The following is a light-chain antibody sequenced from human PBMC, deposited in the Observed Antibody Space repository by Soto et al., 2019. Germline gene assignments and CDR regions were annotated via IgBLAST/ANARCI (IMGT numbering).Light chain of an antibody. J-gene: IGKJ5*01. V-gene: IGKV3-20*01. CDR3: QHFGGTTLT. Sequence: EIVLTQSPGTLSLSPGVGATLSCRASQSVSSSYIAWYQQRPGQTPSLLIYGASTRATGIPDRFSGSGSGTHFTLTISRLEPGDFAVYYCQHFGGTTLTFGQGTRLEIK. CDR2: GAS. CDR1: QSVSSSY.